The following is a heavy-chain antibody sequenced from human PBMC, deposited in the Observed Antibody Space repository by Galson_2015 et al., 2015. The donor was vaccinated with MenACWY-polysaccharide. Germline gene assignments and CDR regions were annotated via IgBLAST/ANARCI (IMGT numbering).Heavy chain of an antibody. V-gene: IGHV3-11*01. CDR2: ISKSGDSI. CDR3: ARGHYGLDV. Sequence: SLRLSCAASGFSLGAWYMSWIRQAPGKGLEWLSYISKSGDSIYYADSMKGRFTISRDNARNSLYLQVNSLEAEDTAIYYCARGHYGLDVWGQGTTVTVSS. CDR1: GFSLGAWY. J-gene: IGHJ6*02.